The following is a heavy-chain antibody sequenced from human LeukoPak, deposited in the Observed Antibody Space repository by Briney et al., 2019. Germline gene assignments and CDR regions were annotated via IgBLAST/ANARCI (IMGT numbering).Heavy chain of an antibody. D-gene: IGHD1-26*01. CDR3: ASGSYSPSYFDY. CDR1: GFTFDDYA. V-gene: IGHV3-9*01. Sequence: AGRSLRLSCAASGFTFDDYAMHWVLQARGKGLEWVSGISWNSGSIGYADSVKGRFTISRDNAKNSLYLQMNSLRAEDTALYYCASGSYSPSYFDYWGQGTLVTVSS. J-gene: IGHJ4*02. CDR2: ISWNSGSI.